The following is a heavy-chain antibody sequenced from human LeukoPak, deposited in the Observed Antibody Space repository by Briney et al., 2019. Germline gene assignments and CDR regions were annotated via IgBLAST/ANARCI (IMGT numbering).Heavy chain of an antibody. J-gene: IGHJ6*03. D-gene: IGHD3-10*01. Sequence: SETLSLTCTVSGGSISSSSYYWGWIRQPPGKGLEWIGSIYYSGSTYYNPSLKSRVTISVDTSKNQFSLKLSSVTAADTAVYYCARIAAPGSYYYMDVWGNGTTVTISS. CDR3: ARIAAPGSYYYMDV. CDR1: GGSISSSSYY. V-gene: IGHV4-39*01. CDR2: IYYSGST.